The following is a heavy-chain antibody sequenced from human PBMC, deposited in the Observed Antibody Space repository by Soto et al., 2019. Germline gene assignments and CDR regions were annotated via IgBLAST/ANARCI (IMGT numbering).Heavy chain of an antibody. Sequence: QVPLQESGPGLVKPSETLSLTCIVSGGSIISYYWSWIRQPPGKGLEWIGHIYYSGSTNYNPSLKSRVTISVDTSKNHFSLKLSSVTAADTAVYYCARSSPRVVSPWDYWGQGTLVTVSS. CDR3: ARSSPRVVSPWDY. CDR2: IYYSGST. CDR1: GGSIISYY. J-gene: IGHJ4*02. D-gene: IGHD3-3*01. V-gene: IGHV4-59*01.